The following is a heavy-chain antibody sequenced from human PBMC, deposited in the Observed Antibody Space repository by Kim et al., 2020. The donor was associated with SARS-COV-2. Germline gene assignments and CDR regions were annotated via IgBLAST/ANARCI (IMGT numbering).Heavy chain of an antibody. V-gene: IGHV3-30*02. CDR3: AKAGSVAGISY. J-gene: IGHJ4*02. D-gene: IGHD6-19*01. Sequence: NKYYPVAVKGRFTICRDNSKDTVYLQMNSRRVDDTALYYCAKAGSVAGISYWGQGSLVTVSS. CDR2: NK.